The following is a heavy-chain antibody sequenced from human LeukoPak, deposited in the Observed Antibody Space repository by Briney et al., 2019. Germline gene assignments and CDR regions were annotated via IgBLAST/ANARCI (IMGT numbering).Heavy chain of an antibody. D-gene: IGHD3-16*01. J-gene: IGHJ6*02. CDR1: GFTFSSYN. V-gene: IGHV3-48*01. CDR3: ARGGGLDV. Sequence: GGSLRLSCAASGFTFSSYNMNWVRQAPGKGLEWVSYISSSSDTIYYADSVKGRFTIFRDNAKNSLYLQMNSLRAEDTAVYYCARGGGLDVWGQGATVTVSS. CDR2: ISSSSDTI.